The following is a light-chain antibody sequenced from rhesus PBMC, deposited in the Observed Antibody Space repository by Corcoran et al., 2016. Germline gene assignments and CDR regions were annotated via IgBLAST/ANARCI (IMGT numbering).Light chain of an antibody. Sequence: QAALTQPRSVSGSPGQSVTISCTGTSSDIGGYNFVSWYQMHPGTAPKLMIYEVSKRPSGVYDRFSGSKSGNTASLTISGLQAEDEADYYCCSFAGSYSFYIFGGGTRLTVL. CDR2: EVS. V-gene: IGLV2-32*01. CDR1: SSDIGGYNF. CDR3: CSFAGSYSFYI. J-gene: IGLJ1*01.